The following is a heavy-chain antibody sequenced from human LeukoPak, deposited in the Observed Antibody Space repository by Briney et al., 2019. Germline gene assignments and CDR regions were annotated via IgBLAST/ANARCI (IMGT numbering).Heavy chain of an antibody. CDR3: ARERITMVRGVFDY. J-gene: IGHJ4*02. V-gene: IGHV3-7*01. CDR2: IKQDGGEK. Sequence: PGGSLRLSCAASGFTFSTYWMSWVRQAPGKGLEWVANIKQDGGEKYYVDSVKGRFTISRDNAKNSLYLQMNSLRTEDTAVYYCARERITMVRGVFDYWGQGTLVTVSS. D-gene: IGHD3-10*01. CDR1: GFTFSTYW.